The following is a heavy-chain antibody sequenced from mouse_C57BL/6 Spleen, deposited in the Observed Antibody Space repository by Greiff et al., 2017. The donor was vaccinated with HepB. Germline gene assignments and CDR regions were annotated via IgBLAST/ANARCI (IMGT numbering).Heavy chain of an antibody. V-gene: IGHV1-52*01. CDR1: GYTFTSYW. J-gene: IGHJ4*01. Sequence: QVQLQQPGAELVRPGSSVKLSCKASGYTFTSYWMHWVKQRPIQGLEWIGNIDPSDSETHYNQKFKDKATLTVDKSSSTAYMRLSSLTSEDSAVYYCAREERYYAMDYWGQGTTVTVSS. CDR3: AREERYYAMDY. CDR2: IDPSDSET.